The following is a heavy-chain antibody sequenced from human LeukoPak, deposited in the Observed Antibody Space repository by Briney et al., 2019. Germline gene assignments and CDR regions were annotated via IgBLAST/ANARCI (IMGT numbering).Heavy chain of an antibody. Sequence: PSETLSLTCTVFRGSISSYHWNWIRQPAGKGLEWIGRIYTSGSTTCNPSLKSRVTISLDKSKNQFSLKLRSVTAADTAVYYCAREGDYYFDYWGQGTLVTVSS. CDR1: RGSISSYH. D-gene: IGHD2-21*02. CDR2: IYTSGST. V-gene: IGHV4-4*07. CDR3: AREGDYYFDY. J-gene: IGHJ4*02.